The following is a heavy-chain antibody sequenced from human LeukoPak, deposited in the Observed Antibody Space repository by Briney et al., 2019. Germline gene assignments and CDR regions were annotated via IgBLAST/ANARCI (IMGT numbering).Heavy chain of an antibody. D-gene: IGHD6-6*01. J-gene: IGHJ6*03. V-gene: IGHV4-39*01. Sequence: SETLSLTCTVSGGSISSSTYYWGWIRQPPGKGLEWIGSINYSGTTYYNPSLKSQVTISVDTSKNHFSLRLSSVTAADTAVYYCARQSIAARGYYYYMDVWGKGTTVTVSS. CDR1: GGSISSSTYY. CDR2: INYSGTT. CDR3: ARQSIAARGYYYYMDV.